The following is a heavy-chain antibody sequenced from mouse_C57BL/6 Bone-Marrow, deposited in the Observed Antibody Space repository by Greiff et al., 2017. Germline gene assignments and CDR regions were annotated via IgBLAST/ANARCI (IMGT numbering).Heavy chain of an antibody. D-gene: IGHD2-5*01. J-gene: IGHJ3*01. CDR3: ARLYSKGAWFAY. CDR1: GYTFTSHG. CDR2: IYPRSGNI. V-gene: IGHV1-81*01. Sequence: QVQLQQSGAELARPGASVKLSCKALGYTFTSHGISWVKQRTGQGLEWIGEIYPRSGNIYYNEKFKGKATLTADKSSSTAYMELRSLTSADSAVYFCARLYSKGAWFAYWGQGTLVTVSA.